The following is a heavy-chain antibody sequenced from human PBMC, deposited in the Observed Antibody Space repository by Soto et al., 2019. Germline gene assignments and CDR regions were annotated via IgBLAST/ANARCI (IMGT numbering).Heavy chain of an antibody. CDR1: GFTFSNAW. D-gene: IGHD3-3*01. V-gene: IGHV3-15*07. Sequence: GGSLRLSCAASGFTFSNAWMNWVRQAPGKGLEWVGRIKSKTDGGTTDYAAPVKGRFTISRDDSKNTLYLQMNSLKTEDTAVYYCTTDPSLTIFGVVIDSDDYYYYMDVWGKGTTVTVSS. J-gene: IGHJ6*03. CDR2: IKSKTDGGTT. CDR3: TTDPSLTIFGVVIDSDDYYYYMDV.